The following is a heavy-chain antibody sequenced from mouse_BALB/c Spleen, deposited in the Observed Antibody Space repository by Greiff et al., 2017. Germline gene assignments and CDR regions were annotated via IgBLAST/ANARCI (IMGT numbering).Heavy chain of an antibody. V-gene: IGHV1-54*01. CDR3: ARSNWDPYAMDY. J-gene: IGHJ4*01. CDR2: INPGSGGT. Sequence: VQLQQPGAELVRPGTSVKVSCKASGYAFTNYLIEWVKQRPGQGLEWIGVINPGSGGTNYNEKFKGKATLTADKSSSTAYMQLSSLTSDDSAVYFCARSNWDPYAMDYWGQGTSVTVSS. D-gene: IGHD4-1*01. CDR1: GYAFTNYL.